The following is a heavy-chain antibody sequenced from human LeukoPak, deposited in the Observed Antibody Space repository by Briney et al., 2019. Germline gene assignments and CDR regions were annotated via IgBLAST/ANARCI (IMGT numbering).Heavy chain of an antibody. J-gene: IGHJ3*02. Sequence: ASVKVSCKASGYTFTSYYMHWVRQAPGQGLEWMGIINPSGGSTSYAQKFQGRVTMTRDTSTSTVYMELSSLRSEDTAVYYCVREGKKNSSGYYSAAFAIWGQGTMVTVSS. V-gene: IGHV1-46*01. CDR2: INPSGGST. CDR1: GYTFTSYY. D-gene: IGHD3-22*01. CDR3: VREGKKNSSGYYSAAFAI.